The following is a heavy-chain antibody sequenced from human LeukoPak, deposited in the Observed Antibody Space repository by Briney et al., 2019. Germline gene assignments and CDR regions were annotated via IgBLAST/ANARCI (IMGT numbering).Heavy chain of an antibody. J-gene: IGHJ3*02. Sequence: SETLSLTCAVSGYSISTGYYWGWIRQPPGKGLEFLASFYRSYRSGSGSTYYNPSLSSRITISLDASKNQFSLKLNSVTAADTAVYYCVSQVVPAAIPDAFDIWGQGTVVTVSS. CDR1: GYSISTGYY. D-gene: IGHD2-2*01. CDR2: FYRSYRSGSGST. V-gene: IGHV4-38-2*01. CDR3: VSQVVPAAIPDAFDI.